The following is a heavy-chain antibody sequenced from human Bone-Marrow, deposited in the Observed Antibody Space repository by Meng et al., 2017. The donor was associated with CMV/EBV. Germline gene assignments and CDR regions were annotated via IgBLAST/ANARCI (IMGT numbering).Heavy chain of an antibody. Sequence: GGPLSLSCAASGFTFSSYEMNWVRQAPGKGLEWVSYISSSGSTIYYADSVKGRFTISRDNSKNTLYLQMNSLRAEDTAVYYCARETYYDFWSGYYGYYYYGMDVWGQGTTVTVSS. J-gene: IGHJ6*02. D-gene: IGHD3-3*01. CDR3: ARETYYDFWSGYYGYYYYGMDV. V-gene: IGHV3-48*03. CDR2: ISSSGSTI. CDR1: GFTFSSYE.